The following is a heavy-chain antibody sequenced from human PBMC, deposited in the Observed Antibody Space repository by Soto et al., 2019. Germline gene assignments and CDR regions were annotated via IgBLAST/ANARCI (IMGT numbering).Heavy chain of an antibody. CDR3: ARGPIPLTGILFGGPWDV. CDR1: GGTFSSYA. J-gene: IGHJ6*02. V-gene: IGHV1-69*06. CDR2: IIPIFGTA. Sequence: SSVKVSCKASGGTFSSYAISWVRQAPGQGLEWMGGIIPIFGTANYAQKFQGRVTITADKSTSTAYMELSSLRSEDTAVYYCARGPIPLTGILFGGPWDVWGQGTTVTVSS. D-gene: IGHD1-20*01.